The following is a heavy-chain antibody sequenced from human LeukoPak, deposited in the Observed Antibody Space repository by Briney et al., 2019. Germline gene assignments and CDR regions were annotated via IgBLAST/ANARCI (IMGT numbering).Heavy chain of an antibody. CDR3: TKDRGDSYGRFDY. V-gene: IGHV3-23*01. CDR2: ISGSGGST. J-gene: IGHJ4*02. CDR1: GFTFRSYG. Sequence: PGGSLRLSCAASGFTFRSYGMSWVRQAPGKGLDWVSAISGSGGSTYYAASGKGRSTISRDNSKTTMYLRMNSLRAEDTSVEYCTKDRGDSYGRFDYWGQGTLVTVSS. D-gene: IGHD5-18*01.